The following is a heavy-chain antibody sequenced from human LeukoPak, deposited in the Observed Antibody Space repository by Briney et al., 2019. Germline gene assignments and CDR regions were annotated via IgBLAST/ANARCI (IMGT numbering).Heavy chain of an antibody. J-gene: IGHJ4*02. CDR2: ISSSSSYI. CDR3: ARAAPRSNDFWSGYYFDY. D-gene: IGHD3-3*01. Sequence: PGGSLRLSCAASGFTFSSYSMNWVRQAPGKGLEWVSSISSSSSYIYYADSVKGRFTISRDNAKNSLYLQMNSLRAEDTAVYYCARAAPRSNDFWSGYYFDYWGQGTLVTVSS. V-gene: IGHV3-21*01. CDR1: GFTFSSYS.